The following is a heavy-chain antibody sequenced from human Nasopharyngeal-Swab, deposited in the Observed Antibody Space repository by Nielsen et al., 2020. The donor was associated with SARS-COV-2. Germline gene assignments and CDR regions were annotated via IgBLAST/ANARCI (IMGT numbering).Heavy chain of an antibody. J-gene: IGHJ6*02. CDR3: AREFSGWYFGYYYYYGMDV. V-gene: IGHV4-34*01. CDR1: GGSFSGYY. CDR2: INHSGST. D-gene: IGHD6-19*01. Sequence: SETLSLTCAVYGGSFSGYYWSWIRQPPGKGLEWIGEINHSGSTNYNPSLKSRVTISVDTSKNQFSLNLRSVTAADTAVYYCAREFSGWYFGYYYYYGMDVWGQGTTVTVSS.